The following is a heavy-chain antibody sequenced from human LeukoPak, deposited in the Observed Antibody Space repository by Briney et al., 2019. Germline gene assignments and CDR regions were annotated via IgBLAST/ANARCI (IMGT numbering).Heavy chain of an antibody. Sequence: GGSLRLSCAASGFTVSSNYMSWVRQAPGKGLEWVSVIYSGGSTYYADSVKGRFTISRDNSKNTLYLQMNSLRAEDTAVYYCARGSSSTSCFHYWGQGTLVTVSS. CDR2: IYSGGST. J-gene: IGHJ4*02. CDR1: GFTVSSNY. V-gene: IGHV3-66*02. CDR3: ARGSSSTSCFHY. D-gene: IGHD2-2*01.